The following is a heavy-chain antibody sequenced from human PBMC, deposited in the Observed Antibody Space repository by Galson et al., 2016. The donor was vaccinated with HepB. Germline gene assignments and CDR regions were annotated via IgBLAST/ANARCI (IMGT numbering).Heavy chain of an antibody. CDR2: ISGTGDST. D-gene: IGHD3-10*01. Sequence: SLRLSCAASGFTFTSYVLSWVRQAPGKGLQWVSSISGTGDSTFYADSVKGRFTISRDKSKNPLYLQMNSLRAEDTAVYYCAKSIRGDDYYPFYYYSMDVWGQGTTVTVSS. J-gene: IGHJ6*02. CDR3: AKSIRGDDYYPFYYYSMDV. CDR1: GFTFTSYV. V-gene: IGHV3-23*01.